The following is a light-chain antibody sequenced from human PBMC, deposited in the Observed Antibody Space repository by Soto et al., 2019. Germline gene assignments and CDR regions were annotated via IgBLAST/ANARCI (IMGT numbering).Light chain of an antibody. CDR1: SRDVGSYNL. V-gene: IGLV2-23*01. CDR2: EGT. Sequence: QSALTQPASVSGSPGQSITISCTGTSRDVGSYNLVSWYQQHPGNAPKHIIYEGTKRPSGVSYRFSGYKSGNTASLTISGLQEEDEGDYHCCSFAGSSTYVFGTGTKLTVL. J-gene: IGLJ1*01. CDR3: CSFAGSSTYV.